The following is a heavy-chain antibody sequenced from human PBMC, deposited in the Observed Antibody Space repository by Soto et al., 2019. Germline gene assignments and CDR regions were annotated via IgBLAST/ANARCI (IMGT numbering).Heavy chain of an antibody. V-gene: IGHV4-34*01. D-gene: IGHD2-15*01. CDR3: ARDFTRIYCSGGSCYQPSGAFDI. J-gene: IGHJ3*02. CDR1: GGSFSGYY. CDR2: INHSGST. Sequence: PSETLSLTCAVYGGSFSGYYWSWIRQPPGKGLEWIGEINHSGSTNYNPSLKSRVTISVDTSKNQFSLKLSSVTAADTAVYYCARDFTRIYCSGGSCYQPSGAFDIWGQGTMVTVS.